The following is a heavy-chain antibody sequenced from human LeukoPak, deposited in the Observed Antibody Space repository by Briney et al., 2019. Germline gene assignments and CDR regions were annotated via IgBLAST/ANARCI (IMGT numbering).Heavy chain of an antibody. Sequence: ETSETLSLTCAVYGASFSGYYWSWIRQPPGKGLEWIGEINHSGSTNYNPSLKSRVTISVDTSKNQFSLKLSSVTAADTAVYYCARTGMGYDSSGYYYALPRKYYFDYWGQGTLVTVSS. D-gene: IGHD3-22*01. J-gene: IGHJ4*02. CDR3: ARTGMGYDSSGYYYALPRKYYFDY. V-gene: IGHV4-34*01. CDR1: GASFSGYY. CDR2: INHSGST.